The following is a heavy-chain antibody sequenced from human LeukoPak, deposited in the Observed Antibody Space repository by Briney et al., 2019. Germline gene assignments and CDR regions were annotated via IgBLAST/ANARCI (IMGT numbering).Heavy chain of an antibody. D-gene: IGHD5-12*01. CDR3: TRRLGTISGEGYYYVDV. V-gene: IGHV3-73*01. CDR2: IRSKANSYAT. CDR1: GFTFSGSA. J-gene: IGHJ6*03. Sequence: TGGSLRLSCAASGFTFSGSAMHWVRQASGKGLEWVGRIRSKANSYATAYAASVKGRFTISRDDSKNTAYLQMNSLKTEDTAVYYCTRRLGTISGEGYYYVDVWGKGTTVTVSS.